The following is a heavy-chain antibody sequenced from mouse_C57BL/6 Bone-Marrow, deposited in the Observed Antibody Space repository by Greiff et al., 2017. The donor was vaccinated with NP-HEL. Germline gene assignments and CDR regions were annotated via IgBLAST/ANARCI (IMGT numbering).Heavy chain of an antibody. D-gene: IGHD1-1*01. V-gene: IGHV1-81*01. CDR1: GYTFTSYG. J-gene: IGHJ3*01. Sequence: QVQLQQSGAELARPGASVKLSCKASGYTFTSYGISWVKQRTGQGLEWIGEIYPRSGNTYYNEKFKGQATLTADKSSSTAYMELRSLTSEDSAVYFCAREAYGSSYGFAYWGQGTLVTVSA. CDR3: AREAYGSSYGFAY. CDR2: IYPRSGNT.